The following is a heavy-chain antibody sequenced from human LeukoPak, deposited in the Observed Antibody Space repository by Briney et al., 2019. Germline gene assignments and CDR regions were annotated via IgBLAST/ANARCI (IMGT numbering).Heavy chain of an antibody. CDR3: ARSGYEWWVAFDI. D-gene: IGHD5-12*01. J-gene: IGHJ3*02. Sequence: SETLSLTCSVSGGSVRSGNYYWSWIRQPPGKGLEWIGYMSYSGSTNYNPSLKSRVTISVDTSKNQFSLKLSSVTAADTAVYYCARSGYEWWVAFDIWGQGTMVTVSS. V-gene: IGHV4-61*01. CDR2: MSYSGST. CDR1: GGSVRSGNYY.